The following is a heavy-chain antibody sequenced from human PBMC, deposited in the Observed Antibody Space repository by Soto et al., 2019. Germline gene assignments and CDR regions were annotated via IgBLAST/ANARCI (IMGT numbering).Heavy chain of an antibody. J-gene: IGHJ3*02. CDR3: AADRVVSGGLDAFDI. V-gene: IGHV1-58*01. CDR1: GFTFTSSA. Sequence: SVKVSCKASGFTFTSSAVQWVRQARGQRLEWIGWIVVGSGNTNYAQKFQERVTITRDMSTSTAYMELSSLRSEDTAVYYCAADRVVSGGLDAFDIWGQGTMVTVS. CDR2: IVVGSGNT. D-gene: IGHD3-16*02.